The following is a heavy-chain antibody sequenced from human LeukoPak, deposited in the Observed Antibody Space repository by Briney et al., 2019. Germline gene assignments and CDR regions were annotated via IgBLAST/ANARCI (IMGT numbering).Heavy chain of an antibody. CDR1: GGSFSGYY. CDR2: INHSGST. J-gene: IGHJ5*02. Sequence: SETLSLTCAVYGGSFSGYYWSWIRQPPGKGLEWIGEINHSGSTNYNPSLKSRVAISVDTSKNQFSLKLSSVTAADTAVYYCARGGVLRYFDWLFNNWFDPWGQGTLVTVSS. V-gene: IGHV4-34*01. CDR3: ARGGVLRYFDWLFNNWFDP. D-gene: IGHD3-9*01.